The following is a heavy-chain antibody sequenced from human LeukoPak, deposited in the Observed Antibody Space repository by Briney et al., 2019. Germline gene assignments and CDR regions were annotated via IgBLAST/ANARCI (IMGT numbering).Heavy chain of an antibody. Sequence: GRSLRLSCAASGFTFDDYAMHWVRQAPGKGLEWVSGISWNSGSIGYADSVKGRFTISRDNAKNSLYLQMNSLRAEDTALYYCAKGDSSLSDDFDYWGQGTLVTVSS. CDR3: AKGDSSLSDDFDY. J-gene: IGHJ4*02. CDR1: GFTFDDYA. CDR2: ISWNSGSI. D-gene: IGHD3-16*01. V-gene: IGHV3-9*01.